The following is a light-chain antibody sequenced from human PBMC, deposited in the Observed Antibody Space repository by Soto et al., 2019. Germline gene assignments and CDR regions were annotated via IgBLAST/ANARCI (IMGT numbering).Light chain of an antibody. V-gene: IGLV2-23*01. Sequence: QSALTQPASVSGSPGQSITISCTGTSSDVGSYNLVSWYQQHPGKAPKLMSYECSKRPSWVSNRFSGSKSGNTASLTISGLQAEDEADYYCCSYAGSITHYVFGTGTKLTVL. CDR3: CSYAGSITHYV. CDR2: ECS. J-gene: IGLJ1*01. CDR1: SSDVGSYNL.